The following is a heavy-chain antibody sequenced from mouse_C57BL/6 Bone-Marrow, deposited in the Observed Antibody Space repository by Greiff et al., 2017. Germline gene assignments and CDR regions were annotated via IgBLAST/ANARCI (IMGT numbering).Heavy chain of an antibody. J-gene: IGHJ1*03. CDR1: GFTFSDYY. D-gene: IGHD1-1*01. Sequence: EVKLVESGGGLVQPGGSLKLSCAASGFTFSDYYMYWVRQTPEKRLEWVAYISNGGGSTYYPDTVKGRFTISRDNAKNTLYLQMSRLKSEDTAMYYCARPYYGSSYWYFDVWGTGTTVTVSS. V-gene: IGHV5-12*01. CDR3: ARPYYGSSYWYFDV. CDR2: ISNGGGST.